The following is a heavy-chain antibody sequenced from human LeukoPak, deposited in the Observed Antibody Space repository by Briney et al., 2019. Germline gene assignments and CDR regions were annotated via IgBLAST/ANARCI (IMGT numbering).Heavy chain of an antibody. CDR1: GYTFTSYG. CDR3: ARDSGLPRYSSGWYVLY. Sequence: ASVKVSCKASGYTFTSYGISWVRQAPGQGVEWMGWISAYNGNTNYAQKLQGRVTMTTDTSPSTAYMELRSLRSDDTAVYYCARDSGLPRYSSGWYVLYWGQGTLVTVSS. J-gene: IGHJ4*02. D-gene: IGHD6-19*01. V-gene: IGHV1-18*01. CDR2: ISAYNGNT.